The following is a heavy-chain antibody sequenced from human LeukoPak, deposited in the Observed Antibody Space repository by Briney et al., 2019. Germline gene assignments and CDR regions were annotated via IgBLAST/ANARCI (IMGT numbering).Heavy chain of an antibody. D-gene: IGHD3-22*01. Sequence: GASLRLSCAASGFTFSSYGMHWVRQAPGKGLEGGAVVWYGVSNNYYADSVKGRFTISRDNSKNKLYLQMNSLRDEVTAVYYCARDRPPAQAITMIVVAPRDSGMDVWGQGTTVTVCS. CDR2: VWYGVSNN. J-gene: IGHJ6*02. CDR1: GFTFSSYG. CDR3: ARDRPPAQAITMIVVAPRDSGMDV. V-gene: IGHV3-33*01.